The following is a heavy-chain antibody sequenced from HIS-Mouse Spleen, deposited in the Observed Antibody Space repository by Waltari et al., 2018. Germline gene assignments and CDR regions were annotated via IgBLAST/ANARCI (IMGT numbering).Heavy chain of an antibody. CDR1: GGSISSRSYY. CDR2: IYYSGST. D-gene: IGHD6-13*01. CDR3: AREIPYSSSWYDWYFDL. J-gene: IGHJ2*01. V-gene: IGHV4-39*07. Sequence: QLQLQESGPGLVKPSETLSLTCTVSGGSISSRSYYWGWIRQPPGKGLEWIGSIYYSGSTYYNPSLKSRVTISVETSKNQFSRKLSSVTAADTAVYYCAREIPYSSSWYDWYFDLWGRGTLVTVSS.